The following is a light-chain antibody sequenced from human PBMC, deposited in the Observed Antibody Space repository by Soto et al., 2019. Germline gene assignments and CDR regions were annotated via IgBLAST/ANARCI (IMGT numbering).Light chain of an antibody. CDR1: SSDVGGYNY. Sequence: QSVLTQPASVSGSPGQSITISCTGTSSDVGGYNYVSWYQQHPGKAPKLMIYDVSNRPSGVSNRFSGSKSGNTASLTISGLQDEDEAAYYCSSYTSSSTLVVFGGGTKLTVL. V-gene: IGLV2-14*01. CDR2: DVS. J-gene: IGLJ2*01. CDR3: SSYTSSSTLVV.